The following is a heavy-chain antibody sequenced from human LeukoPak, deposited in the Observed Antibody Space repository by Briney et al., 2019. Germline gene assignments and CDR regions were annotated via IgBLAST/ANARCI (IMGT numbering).Heavy chain of an antibody. CDR2: ISYDGSNK. J-gene: IGHJ4*02. CDR3: AGIAAAAHFDY. Sequence: GRSLRLSCAASGFTFSSYATHWVRQAPGKGLEWVAVISYDGSNKYYADSVKGRFTISRDNSKNTLYLQMNSLRAEDTAVYYCAGIAAAAHFDYWGQGTLVTVSS. V-gene: IGHV3-30*01. CDR1: GFTFSSYA. D-gene: IGHD6-13*01.